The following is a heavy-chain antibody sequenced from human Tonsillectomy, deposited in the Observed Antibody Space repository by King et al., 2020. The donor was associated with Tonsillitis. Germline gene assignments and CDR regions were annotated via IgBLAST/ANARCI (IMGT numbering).Heavy chain of an antibody. CDR2: INHSGST. J-gene: IGHJ5*02. V-gene: IGHV4-34*01. Sequence: VQLQQWGAGLLKPSETLSLTCAVYGGSFSGYYWSWIRQPPGKGLEWIGEINHSGSTNYNPSLKSRVTISVDTSKNQFSLKLSSVTAADTALYYCARYDCSSTSCYVGGFDPWGQGTLVTVSS. CDR3: ARYDCSSTSCYVGGFDP. CDR1: GGSFSGYY. D-gene: IGHD2-2*01.